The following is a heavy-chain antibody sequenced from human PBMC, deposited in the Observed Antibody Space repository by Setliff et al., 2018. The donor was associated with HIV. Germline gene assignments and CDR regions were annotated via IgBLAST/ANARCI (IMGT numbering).Heavy chain of an antibody. Sequence: SETLSLTCTVSGGSITGYYWSWIRQPPGKGLEWIGWIYYSGNTRYNPSLKSRVTMSVDTSKNQFSLKVTSVTAADTAVYYCTRDLWGDDYYYNNMDVWGKGTTVTVSS. D-gene: IGHD2-21*02. CDR2: IYYSGNT. CDR1: GGSITGYY. CDR3: TRDLWGDDYYYNNMDV. V-gene: IGHV4-59*12. J-gene: IGHJ6*03.